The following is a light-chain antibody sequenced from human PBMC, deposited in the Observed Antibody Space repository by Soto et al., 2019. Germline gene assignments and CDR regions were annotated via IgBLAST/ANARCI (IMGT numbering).Light chain of an antibody. CDR3: QSSDTSLSGSEV. CDR1: SSNIGANYD. V-gene: IGLV1-40*01. CDR2: G. J-gene: IGLJ2*01. Sequence: QSVLTQPPSVSGAPGQRVTISCTGSSSNIGANYDVHWYEQFPGTAPKLLNVGPDRFSESRSGTSASLVINGLLAEDEADYYCQSSDTSLSGSEVFGGGTKLTVL.